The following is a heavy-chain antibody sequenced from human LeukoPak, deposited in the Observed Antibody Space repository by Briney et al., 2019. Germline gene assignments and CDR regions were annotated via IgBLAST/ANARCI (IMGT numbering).Heavy chain of an antibody. J-gene: IGHJ3*02. CDR1: GFTFSSYA. CDR2: IRRSGGST. D-gene: IGHD4-23*01. Sequence: GGSLRLSCAASGFTFSSYAMSWVRQAPGKGLEWVSGIRRSGGSTYYADSVRGRFTVSRDNSRNTLSLQMNSLRAEDTAVYYCAGSPTVDAAFDIWGQGTMVTVSS. CDR3: AGSPTVDAAFDI. V-gene: IGHV3-23*01.